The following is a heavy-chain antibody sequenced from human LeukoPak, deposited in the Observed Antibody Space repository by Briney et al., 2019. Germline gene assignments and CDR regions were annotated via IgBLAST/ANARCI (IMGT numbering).Heavy chain of an antibody. CDR3: TRGGHPATLDAFDI. CDR1: GFTFSNAW. Sequence: PGGSLRLSCAASGFTFSNAWMSWVRQAPGKGLEWVGRIKSKTDGGTTNYAAPVKGRFTISRDDSKSIAYLQMNSLKTEDTAVYYCTRGGHPATLDAFDIWGQGTMVTVSS. V-gene: IGHV3-15*01. D-gene: IGHD3-16*01. CDR2: IKSKTDGGTT. J-gene: IGHJ3*02.